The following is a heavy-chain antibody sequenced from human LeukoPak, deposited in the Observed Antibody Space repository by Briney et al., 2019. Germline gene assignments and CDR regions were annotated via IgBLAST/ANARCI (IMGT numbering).Heavy chain of an antibody. J-gene: IGHJ4*02. V-gene: IGHV3-23*01. Sequence: PGGSLRLSCAASGLSFSSYAMHWVRQAPGKGLEWVSTISGSGGSTDYADSVKGRFTISRDNAKNTVFLQMNSLRAEDTAVYYCALPLRDGDFYFDYWGQGALVTVSS. CDR3: ALPLRDGDFYFDY. D-gene: IGHD4-17*01. CDR2: ISGSGGST. CDR1: GLSFSSYA.